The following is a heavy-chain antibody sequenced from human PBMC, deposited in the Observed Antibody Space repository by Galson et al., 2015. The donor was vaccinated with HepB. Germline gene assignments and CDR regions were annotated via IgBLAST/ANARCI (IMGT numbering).Heavy chain of an antibody. CDR3: AGAGTGDY. Sequence: SVKVSCKASGGTFSSYAISWVRQAPGQGLEWMGRIIPILGIANYAQKFQGRVTITADKSTSTAHMELSSLRSEDTAVYYCAGAGTGDYWGQGTLVTVSS. CDR1: GGTFSSYA. V-gene: IGHV1-69*04. J-gene: IGHJ4*02. CDR2: IIPILGIA. D-gene: IGHD6-19*01.